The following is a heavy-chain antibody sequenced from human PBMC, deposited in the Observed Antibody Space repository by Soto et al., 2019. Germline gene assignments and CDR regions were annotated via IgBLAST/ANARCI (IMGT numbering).Heavy chain of an antibody. Sequence: SPTRSLNCAISGDSVSSNTASWNWIRQSPSRGLEWLGRTYFRSKWYNDYAVSVKSRIIINPDTSNNQFSLQLNSVTPEDTAVYFCAKGDNLGPKTGYAFDPWGQGIMVTVSS. CDR1: GDSVSSNTAS. D-gene: IGHD5-12*01. J-gene: IGHJ5*02. CDR2: TYFRSKWYN. CDR3: AKGDNLGPKTGYAFDP. V-gene: IGHV6-1*01.